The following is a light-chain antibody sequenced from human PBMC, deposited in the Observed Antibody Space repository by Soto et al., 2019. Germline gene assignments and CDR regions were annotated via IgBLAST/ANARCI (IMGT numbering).Light chain of an antibody. V-gene: IGLV1-47*02. Sequence: QSVLTQPPSASGTPGQGVTISCSGVSANIGTNYVNWYQQLPGTAPKLLIHSNNQRPAGVPDRFSGSKSGTSASLAISGLRSEDEAEYFCASWDGSLNGRFVFGSETRSPS. CDR3: ASWDGSLNGRFV. CDR1: SANIGTNY. CDR2: SNN. J-gene: IGLJ1*01.